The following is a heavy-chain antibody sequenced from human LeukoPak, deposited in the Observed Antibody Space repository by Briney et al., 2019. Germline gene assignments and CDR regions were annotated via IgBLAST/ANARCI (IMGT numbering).Heavy chain of an antibody. CDR2: IRGNNDNT. CDR3: VRDSAYSPDS. J-gene: IGHJ4*02. Sequence: ASVKVSCKTSGYIFNTYGISWVRQAPGQGLEWMAWIRGNNDNTKYAQKFQGRVTLTTDTSTSTAYMELRGLTSDDMAVYYCVRDSAYSPDSWGQGSLVTVSP. CDR1: GYIFNTYG. V-gene: IGHV1-18*03. D-gene: IGHD5-12*01.